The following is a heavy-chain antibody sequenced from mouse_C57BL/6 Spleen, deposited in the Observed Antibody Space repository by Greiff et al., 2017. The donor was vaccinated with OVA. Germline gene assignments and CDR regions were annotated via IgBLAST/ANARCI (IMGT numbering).Heavy chain of an antibody. V-gene: IGHV1-64*01. D-gene: IGHD2-4*01. CDR3: AKSDDYDANYFDY. J-gene: IGHJ2*01. Sequence: QVQLKQPGAELVKPGASVKLSCKASGYTFNSYWMHWVKQRPGQGLEWIGRIYPNSGSTNYNEKFKSKATQTVDKSSSTAYMQRSSLTSEDSAVYYCAKSDDYDANYFDYWGQGTTLTVSS. CDR2: IYPNSGST. CDR1: GYTFNSYW.